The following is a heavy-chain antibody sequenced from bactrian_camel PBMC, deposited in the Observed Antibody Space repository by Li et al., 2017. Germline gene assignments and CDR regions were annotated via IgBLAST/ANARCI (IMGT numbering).Heavy chain of an antibody. CDR3: AARDGTDCYPSGFFPY. J-gene: IGHJ4*01. CDR1: EYTASTNC. Sequence: HVQLVESGGGSVQAGGSLKLSCEFSEYTASTNCMTWFRQVSGKEREAIAAFYTAGSDTYYADSVMGRFTISLDNTENTVYLQMNNLKPEDSAMYYCAARDGTDCYPSGFFPYWGQGTQVTV. CDR2: FYTAGSDT. V-gene: IGHV3S6*01. D-gene: IGHD2*01.